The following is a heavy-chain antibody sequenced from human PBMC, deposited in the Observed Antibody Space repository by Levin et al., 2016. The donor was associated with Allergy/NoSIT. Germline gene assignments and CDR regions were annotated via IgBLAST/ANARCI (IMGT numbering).Heavy chain of an antibody. Sequence: GGPLRLSCAASGFTFSSYEMNWVRQAPGKGLEWVSYIISSGSTIYYADSVKGRFTISRDNAKNSLYLQMNSLRAEDTAVYYCARGRGNYGEFMDVWGQGTTVTVSS. D-gene: IGHD4-17*01. V-gene: IGHV3-48*03. CDR2: IISSGSTI. CDR1: GFTFSSYE. CDR3: ARGRGNYGEFMDV. J-gene: IGHJ6*02.